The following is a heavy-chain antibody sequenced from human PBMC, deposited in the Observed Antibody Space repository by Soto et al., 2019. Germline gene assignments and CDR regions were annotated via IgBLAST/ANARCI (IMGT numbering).Heavy chain of an antibody. CDR3: ARPWGQLSTYYYGMDT. J-gene: IGHJ6*02. V-gene: IGHV3-30-3*01. D-gene: IGHD3-16*01. CDR2: ISYDGDNK. CDR1: GFPFRTYA. Sequence: QVQLVESGGGVFQPGRSLTLSCAASGFPFRTYAMPWVRKAPGKGRGWVATISYDGDNKYYTDSVKGPFTISRDNSKNTLYLQMNSLRPEDTAVYYCARPWGQLSTYYYGMDTWGQGTTVTVSS.